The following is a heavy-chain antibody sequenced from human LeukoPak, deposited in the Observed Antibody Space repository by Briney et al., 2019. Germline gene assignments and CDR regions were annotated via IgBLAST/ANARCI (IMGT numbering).Heavy chain of an antibody. CDR2: INHSGST. Sequence: SETLSLTCAVYGGSFSGYYWSWIRQPPGKGLEWIGEINHSGSTNYNPSLKSRVTISVDTSKNQFSLKLSSVTAADTAVYYCARGGYSYGSFVDYWSQGALVTVSS. CDR1: GGSFSGYY. D-gene: IGHD5-18*01. CDR3: ARGGYSYGSFVDY. V-gene: IGHV4-34*01. J-gene: IGHJ4*02.